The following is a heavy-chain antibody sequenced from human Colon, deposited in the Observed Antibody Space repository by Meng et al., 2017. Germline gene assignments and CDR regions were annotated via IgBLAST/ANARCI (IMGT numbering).Heavy chain of an antibody. CDR3: ARERLSSGWYGGRWFDP. CDR1: GVSFSGYY. Sequence: QVQLQQWRAGLLKPSATLSLPCAVYGVSFSGYYWSWIRQPPGKGLEWIVEINHSGSTNYNPSLKSRVTISVDTSKNQFSLKLSSVTAADTAVYYCARERLSSGWYGGRWFDPWGQGTLVTVSS. V-gene: IGHV4-34*01. J-gene: IGHJ5*02. CDR2: INHSGST. D-gene: IGHD6-19*01.